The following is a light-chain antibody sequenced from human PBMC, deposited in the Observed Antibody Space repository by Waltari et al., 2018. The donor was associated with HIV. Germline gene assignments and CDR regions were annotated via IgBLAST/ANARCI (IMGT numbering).Light chain of an antibody. J-gene: IGLJ2*01. CDR1: PLSLKY. Sequence: FGLTQPPSVSVSPGQTATITCSGDPLSLKYTCWYQQRPGQSPVLVISADSARPSGVPERFSGSNSGNISTLTIKGAQLIDEADYYCQAWDTIREIFGGGTKLHVL. CDR2: ADS. V-gene: IGLV3-1*01. CDR3: QAWDTIREI.